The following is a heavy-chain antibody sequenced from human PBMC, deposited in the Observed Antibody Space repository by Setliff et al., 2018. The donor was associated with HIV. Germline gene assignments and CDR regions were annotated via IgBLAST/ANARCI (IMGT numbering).Heavy chain of an antibody. D-gene: IGHD1-26*01. CDR3: ARDRGWEQHWNAFDI. Sequence: GGSLRLSCAAPGFTFSIHAMSWVRQAPGKGLEWVSAISGSGGNTYYSDSLKGRFTISRDNPKNTLYLQMNSMRGEDTAVYYSARDRGWEQHWNAFDIWGQGTMVTVSS. CDR1: GFTFSIHA. CDR2: ISGSGGNT. J-gene: IGHJ3*02. V-gene: IGHV3-23*01.